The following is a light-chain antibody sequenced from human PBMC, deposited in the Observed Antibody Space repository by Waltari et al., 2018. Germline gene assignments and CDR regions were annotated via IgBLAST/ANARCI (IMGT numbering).Light chain of an antibody. CDR2: EFS. J-gene: IGLJ3*02. Sequence: QSALTQPASVSGSPGQSITLSCTGTSSDVGSYNLVSWFHQHPGKAPKLLIYEFSKRPSGVSNRFSGSKSGNTASLTISGLQAEDEADYYCCSYAGSSSWVFGGGTKLTVL. CDR1: SSDVGSYNL. V-gene: IGLV2-23*02. CDR3: CSYAGSSSWV.